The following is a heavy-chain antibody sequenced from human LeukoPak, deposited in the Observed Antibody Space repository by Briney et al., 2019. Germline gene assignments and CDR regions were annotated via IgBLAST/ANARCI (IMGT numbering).Heavy chain of an antibody. V-gene: IGHV1-8*01. D-gene: IGHD5-18*01. CDR1: GYTFTSYD. Sequence: ASVKVSCKASGYTFTSYDINWVRQATGQGLEWMGWMNPNSGNTGYAQKFQGRVTMTSNTSISTAYMELSSLRSEDTAVYYCARGRVGQLWLNYYYYYYMDVWGKGTMVTVSS. CDR2: MNPNSGNT. CDR3: ARGRVGQLWLNYYYYYYMDV. J-gene: IGHJ6*03.